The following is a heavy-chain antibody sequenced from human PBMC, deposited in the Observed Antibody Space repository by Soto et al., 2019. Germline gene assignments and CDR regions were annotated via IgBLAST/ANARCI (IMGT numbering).Heavy chain of an antibody. CDR2: INQDGSVK. J-gene: IGHJ4*02. CDR3: ARAVAARGSY. V-gene: IGHV3-7*04. CDR1: GLTLSTYW. Sequence: ESVTMSCVASGLTLSTYWMSLVRQAPGKGLEWVANINQDGSVKYYVDSVKGRFSISRDNAKNSVYLQMNSLRAEDTAVYFCARAVAARGSYWGQGTLVTVYS. D-gene: IGHD6-6*01.